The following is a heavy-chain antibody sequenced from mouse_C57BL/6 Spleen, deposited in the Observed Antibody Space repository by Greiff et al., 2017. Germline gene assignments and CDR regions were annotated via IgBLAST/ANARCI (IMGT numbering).Heavy chain of an antibody. J-gene: IGHJ1*03. CDR3: ARGYYGSIHWYFDV. CDR2: IYPRDGST. D-gene: IGHD1-1*01. Sequence: QVQLQQSDAELVKPGASVKISCKVSGYTFTDHTIHWMKQRPEQGLEWIGYIYPRDGSTKYNEKFKGKATLTADKSSSTSFLHLNILTSEGSAFYFCARGYYGSIHWYFDVWGTGTTVTVSS. V-gene: IGHV1-78*01. CDR1: GYTFTDHT.